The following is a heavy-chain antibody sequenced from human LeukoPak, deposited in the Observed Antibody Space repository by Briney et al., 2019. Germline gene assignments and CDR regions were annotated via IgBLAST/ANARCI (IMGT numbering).Heavy chain of an antibody. J-gene: IGHJ5*02. Sequence: SETLSLTCAVYGGSFSGYYWSWIRQPPGKGLEWIGETNHIESTNYNPSLKSRVTISVDTSKNQFSLKLSSVTAADTAVYYCARYPQGAYGSGSYYTRRWFDPWGQETLVTVSS. V-gene: IGHV4-34*01. CDR2: TNHIEST. CDR3: ARYPQGAYGSGSYYTRRWFDP. D-gene: IGHD3-10*01. CDR1: GGSFSGYY.